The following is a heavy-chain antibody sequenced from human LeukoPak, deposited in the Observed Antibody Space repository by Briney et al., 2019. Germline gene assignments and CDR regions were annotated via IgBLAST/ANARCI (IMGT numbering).Heavy chain of an antibody. V-gene: IGHV3-30*18. CDR3: AKTGGAIFSPDH. J-gene: IGHJ4*02. CDR1: GFTFSSYG. D-gene: IGHD3-10*01. CDR2: ISYDGSNK. Sequence: GRSLRLSCAASGFTFSSYGMHWVRQAPGKGLEWVAVISYDGSNKYYADSVKGRFTISRDNSKNTLYLQMNSLRAEDTAVYYCAKTGGAIFSPDHWGQGTLVTVSS.